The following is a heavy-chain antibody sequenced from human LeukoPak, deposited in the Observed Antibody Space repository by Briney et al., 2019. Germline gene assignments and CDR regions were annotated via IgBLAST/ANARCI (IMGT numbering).Heavy chain of an antibody. Sequence: ASVTLSCTSSGSTFTSYDIDWDRHGTGQGLEWMGWMNPNSGNTGYAQKFQRRVTMTRNTSISTAYMELSSLRSEDTAGYYCARLYYDILTGSNWFDPWGQGTLVTVSS. J-gene: IGHJ5*02. D-gene: IGHD3-9*01. CDR2: MNPNSGNT. CDR1: GSTFTSYD. V-gene: IGHV1-8*01. CDR3: ARLYYDILTGSNWFDP.